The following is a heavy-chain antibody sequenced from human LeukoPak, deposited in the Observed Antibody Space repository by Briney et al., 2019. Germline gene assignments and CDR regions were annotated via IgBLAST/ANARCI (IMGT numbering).Heavy chain of an antibody. V-gene: IGHV4-39*01. Sequence: PSETLSLTCTVSGASISSTTYYWGWIRQPPRKGLEWIASICYSGSTYYNPSLKSRVTISVDTSKNQFSLKLSSVTAADTAVYYCARHKYSSGWPPEGAFDIWGQGTMVTVSS. D-gene: IGHD6-19*01. J-gene: IGHJ3*02. CDR1: GASISSTTYY. CDR3: ARHKYSSGWPPEGAFDI. CDR2: ICYSGST.